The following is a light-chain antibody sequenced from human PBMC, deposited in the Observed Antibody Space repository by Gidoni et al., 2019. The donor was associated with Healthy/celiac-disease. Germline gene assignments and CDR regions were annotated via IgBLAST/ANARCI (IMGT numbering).Light chain of an antibody. J-gene: IGKJ2*01. CDR1: HSVSSN. CDR3: QQYNNWPPYT. V-gene: IGKV3-15*01. CDR2: GAS. Sequence: EIVMTQSPATLSVSPGERATLSCRASHSVSSNLACFQQKPGQAPRLIYGASSRATGIPARFSGSGSGTEFTLTISSLQSEDFAVYYCQQYNNWPPYTFGQGTKLEIK.